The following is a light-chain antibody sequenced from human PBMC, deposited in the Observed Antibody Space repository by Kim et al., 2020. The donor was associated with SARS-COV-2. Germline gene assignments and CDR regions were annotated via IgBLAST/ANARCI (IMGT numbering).Light chain of an antibody. CDR1: STDVGDYNF. CDR2: DVR. J-gene: IGLJ1*01. V-gene: IGLV2-14*03. CDR3: SSFRSSSNYV. Sequence: GQSITISCTGTSTDVGDYNFVSWYQQHPGKAPKLMIFDVRHRPSGVSNRFSGTKYGNTAYLTISGLQAEDEADYYCSSFRSSSNYVFGTGTQVTVL.